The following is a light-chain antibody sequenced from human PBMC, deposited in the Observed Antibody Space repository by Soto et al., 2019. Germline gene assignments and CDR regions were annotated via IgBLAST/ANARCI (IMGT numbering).Light chain of an antibody. V-gene: IGKV1-5*03. CDR3: QQYKSYPYT. Sequence: DIQMTQSPSTLSASVGDRVTITCRASQSISSWLAWYQQKPGKAPKLLIYKASSLESGVPSRFSGSGSGTEFTLTISSLQPDDFATYYCQQYKSYPYTFGQGTQLEIK. J-gene: IGKJ2*01. CDR2: KAS. CDR1: QSISSW.